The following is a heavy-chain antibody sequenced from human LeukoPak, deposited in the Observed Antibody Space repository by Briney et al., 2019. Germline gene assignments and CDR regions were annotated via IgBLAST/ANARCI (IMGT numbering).Heavy chain of an antibody. J-gene: IGHJ6*02. CDR2: IGVKTNNYAT. D-gene: IGHD1-26*01. CDR1: GFTFSASV. V-gene: IGHV3-73*01. CDR3: TYYRRDPAGYYYGMDV. Sequence: GGSLRLSCAASGFTFSASVMHWVRQASGKGLEWVGRIGVKTNNYATAYGASVRGRFTISRDDSKNTACLQMNSLRAEDTATYYCTYYRRDPAGYYYGMDVWGQGTTVTVSS.